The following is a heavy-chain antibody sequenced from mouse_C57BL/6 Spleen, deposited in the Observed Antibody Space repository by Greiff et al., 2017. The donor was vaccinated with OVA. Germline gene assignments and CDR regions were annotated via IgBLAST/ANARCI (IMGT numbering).Heavy chain of an antibody. CDR3: AREYYDYDRYFDV. D-gene: IGHD2-4*01. V-gene: IGHV5-4*01. CDR2: ISDGGSYT. J-gene: IGHJ1*03. Sequence: EVHLVESGGGLVKPGGSLKLSCAASGFTFSSYAMSWVRQTPEKRLEWVATISDGGSYTYYPDNVKGRFTISRDNAKNNLYLQMSHLKSEDTAMYYCAREYYDYDRYFDVWGTGTTVTVSS. CDR1: GFTFSSYA.